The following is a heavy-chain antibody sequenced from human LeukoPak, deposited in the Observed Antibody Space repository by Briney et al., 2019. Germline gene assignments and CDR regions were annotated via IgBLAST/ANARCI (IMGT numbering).Heavy chain of an antibody. J-gene: IGHJ4*02. Sequence: PSQTLSLTCTVSGGSISSGGNSWSWIRQLPGKGLEWIGYMYCSGSTYYNPSLKSRVTMSVDTSKDQFSLKLSSVTAADTAVYYCATLSSNLYYFDYWGQGTLVTVSS. D-gene: IGHD6-13*01. CDR3: ATLSSNLYYFDY. V-gene: IGHV4-31*03. CDR1: GGSISSGGNS. CDR2: MYCSGST.